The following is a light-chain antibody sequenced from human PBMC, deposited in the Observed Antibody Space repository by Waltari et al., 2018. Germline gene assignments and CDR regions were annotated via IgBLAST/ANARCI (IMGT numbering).Light chain of an antibody. V-gene: IGKV3-11*01. Sequence: EIVLTQSPAILSFSPGERATLSGRAIQSVGTYLAWYQQRPGQSPRLLICDASYRATGIPAMFSGSGSATDFTLTISSLQPEDFAVYYCQQRSNWPLTFGGGTRVQI. CDR3: QQRSNWPLT. CDR1: QSVGTY. J-gene: IGKJ4*01. CDR2: DAS.